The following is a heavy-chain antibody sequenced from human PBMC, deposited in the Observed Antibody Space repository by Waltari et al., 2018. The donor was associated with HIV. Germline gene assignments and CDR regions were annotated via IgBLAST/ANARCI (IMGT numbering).Heavy chain of an antibody. CDR1: GFPFSSFS. CDR3: ARFDGGNSEVYH. Sequence: EVQLVESGGGLVKPGGSLRLTCAASGFPFSSFSMSWICQAPGRGLEWVASIDSSNTYIHYADSVRGRFTISRDNAKNSLYLQMNSLRAEDTALYYCARFDGGNSEVYHWGQGTLVTVSS. V-gene: IGHV3-21*01. D-gene: IGHD2-21*01. J-gene: IGHJ4*02. CDR2: IDSSNTYI.